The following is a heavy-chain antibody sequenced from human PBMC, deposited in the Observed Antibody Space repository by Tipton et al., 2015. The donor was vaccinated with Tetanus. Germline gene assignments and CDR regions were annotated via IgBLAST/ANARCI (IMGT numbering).Heavy chain of an antibody. Sequence: SLRLSCSTSGFNFGDFAVSWFRQAPGKGLEWVGFVRSNTYGGTTDYAASAQGRFTISRDDSKSIAYLQMNSLKSEDTGVYYCTTLKYRPITIFGMEILRDWYFDVWGRGTLVAVSS. CDR3: TTLKYRPITIFGMEILRDWYFDV. CDR2: VRSNTYGGTT. CDR1: GFNFGDFA. J-gene: IGHJ2*01. V-gene: IGHV3-49*03. D-gene: IGHD3-3*01.